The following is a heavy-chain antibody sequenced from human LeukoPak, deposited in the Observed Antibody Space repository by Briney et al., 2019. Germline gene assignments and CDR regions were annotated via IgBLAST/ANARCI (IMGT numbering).Heavy chain of an antibody. CDR3: AKDRCSGSGRAGNMGV. CDR1: GFTFDNYV. CDR2: ISALFPNT. J-gene: IGHJ6*03. V-gene: IGHV3-23*01. D-gene: IGHD3-10*01. Sequence: PGGSLRLSCAASGFTFDNYVMAWFRQAPGKGLEWVSTISALFPNTYSADSVKGRFTISRDNSKSTLYLQMNSLRAEDTAIYYCAKDRCSGSGRAGNMGVWGKGATVTVSS.